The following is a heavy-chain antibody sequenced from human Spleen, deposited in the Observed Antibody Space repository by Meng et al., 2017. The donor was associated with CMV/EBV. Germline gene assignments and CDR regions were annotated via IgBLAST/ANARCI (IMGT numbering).Heavy chain of an antibody. CDR1: GYTFTSYD. CDR2: MNPNSGNT. CDR3: ARDAGGSSPSDY. D-gene: IGHD6-13*01. Sequence: ASVKVSCKASGYTFTSYDINWVRQATGQGLEWMGWMNPNSGNTGYAQKFQGRVTITRNTSISTAYTELSSLRSEDTAVYYCARDAGGSSPSDYWGQGTLVTVSS. V-gene: IGHV1-8*03. J-gene: IGHJ4*02.